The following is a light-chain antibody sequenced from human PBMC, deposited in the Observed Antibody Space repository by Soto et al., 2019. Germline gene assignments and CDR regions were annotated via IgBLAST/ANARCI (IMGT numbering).Light chain of an antibody. V-gene: IGKV3-20*01. Sequence: IVLTQSPVTLSLSPGERATLSCRASQKISHNFLAWFQQKPGLAPRLLISGASTRASDIPDRFSGSGSGTDFAITISRLEPEDFSVDFCQQYGRSPFTFGQGTKLQIK. CDR3: QQYGRSPFT. CDR2: GAS. CDR1: QKISHNF. J-gene: IGKJ2*01.